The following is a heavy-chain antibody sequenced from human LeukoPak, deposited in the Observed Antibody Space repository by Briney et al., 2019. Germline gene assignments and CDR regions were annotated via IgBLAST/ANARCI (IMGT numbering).Heavy chain of an antibody. V-gene: IGHV4-38-2*02. CDR1: GFTFSSYA. CDR3: ARDIQNLMIVVTTAIFDY. CDR2: IYHSGST. J-gene: IGHJ4*02. Sequence: KTGGSLRLSCAASGFTFSSYAMSWVRQAPGKGLEWIGSIYHSGSTYYNPSLKSRVTISVDTSKNQFSLELSSVTAADTAVYYCARDIQNLMIVVTTAIFDYWGQGTLVTVSS. D-gene: IGHD3-22*01.